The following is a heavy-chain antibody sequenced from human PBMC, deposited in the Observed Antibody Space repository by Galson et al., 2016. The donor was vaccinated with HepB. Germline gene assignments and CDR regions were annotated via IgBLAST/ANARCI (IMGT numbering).Heavy chain of an antibody. J-gene: IGHJ4*02. CDR1: GFTVSSNY. CDR3: ARGNYGDPFDY. Sequence: SLRLSCAASGFTVSSNYMSWVHQAPGKGLEWVSVIYSGGSTYYADSVKGRFTISRDNSKNTLYLQMNSLRAEDTAVYYCARGNYGDPFDYWGQGTLVTVSS. D-gene: IGHD4-17*01. CDR2: IYSGGST. V-gene: IGHV3-53*01.